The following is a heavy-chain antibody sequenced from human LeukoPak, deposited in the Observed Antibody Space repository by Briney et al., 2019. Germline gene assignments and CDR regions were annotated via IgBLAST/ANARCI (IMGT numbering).Heavy chain of an antibody. V-gene: IGHV3-21*01. D-gene: IGHD3-9*01. CDR1: GFTFSSYT. Sequence: PEGSLRLSCAASGFTFSSYTMNWVRQAPGKGLEWVSSISSSSSYIYYADSVKGRFTISRDNAKNSLYLQTNSLRAEDTAVYYCARDLTGWGAFDIWGQGTMVTVSS. CDR2: ISSSSSYI. CDR3: ARDLTGWGAFDI. J-gene: IGHJ3*02.